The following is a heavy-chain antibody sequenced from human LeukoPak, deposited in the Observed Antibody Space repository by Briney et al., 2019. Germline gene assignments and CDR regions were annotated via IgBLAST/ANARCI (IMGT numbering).Heavy chain of an antibody. J-gene: IGHJ1*01. CDR2: ISSSGTYA. Sequence: GGSLRLSCVASGFTFSDYYMSWIRQAPGKGLQYVSYISSSGTYANYANSVKGRFTNSRDNAKNSLYLQMNSLRAEDTAVYYCASDSYSPEYFQHWGQGTLVTVSS. D-gene: IGHD2-15*01. V-gene: IGHV3-11*06. CDR3: ASDSYSPEYFQH. CDR1: GFTFSDYY.